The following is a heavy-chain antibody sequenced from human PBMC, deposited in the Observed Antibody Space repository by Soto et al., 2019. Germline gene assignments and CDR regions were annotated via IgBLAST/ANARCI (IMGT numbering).Heavy chain of an antibody. D-gene: IGHD2-8*02. CDR2: ILVGGST. Sequence: PECSLRLSCASSGFTCSSYDMSWVRQAPGKGLEWVSTILVGGSTHYPDSVKGRFTISRDNSKNTAFLQMNSLTAGDTAVYYCAKATATGGGAFDICGQGTGVTVS. V-gene: IGHV3-23*01. CDR3: AKATATGGGAFDI. CDR1: GFTCSSYD. J-gene: IGHJ3*02.